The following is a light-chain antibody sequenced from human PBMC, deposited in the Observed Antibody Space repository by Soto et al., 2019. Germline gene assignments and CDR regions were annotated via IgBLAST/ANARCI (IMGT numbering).Light chain of an antibody. CDR3: QQYNNWPPMYT. V-gene: IGKV3-15*01. J-gene: IGKJ2*01. CDR2: GAS. CDR1: QSVKDN. Sequence: EIVMTQSPATLSVFPGERATLSCRASQSVKDNLAWYQQKPGQAPRLLMYGASTRATGIPARFSGSGSGTEFTLTISSLQSEDFAVYYCQQYNNWPPMYTFGQGTKLEIK.